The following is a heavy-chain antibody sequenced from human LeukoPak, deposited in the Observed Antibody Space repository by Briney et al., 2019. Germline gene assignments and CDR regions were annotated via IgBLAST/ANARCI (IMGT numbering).Heavy chain of an antibody. V-gene: IGHV1-69*06. CDR1: GGTFSSYA. CDR3: ARLGYGTDAGDDFDY. D-gene: IGHD4-17*01. J-gene: IGHJ4*02. CDR2: IIPIFGTA. Sequence: ASVKVSCKASGGTFSSYAISWVRQAPGQGLEWMGGIIPIFGTANYAQKFQGRVTITADKSTSTAYMELSSLRSEDTAVYYCARLGYGTDAGDDFDYWGRGTLVTVSS.